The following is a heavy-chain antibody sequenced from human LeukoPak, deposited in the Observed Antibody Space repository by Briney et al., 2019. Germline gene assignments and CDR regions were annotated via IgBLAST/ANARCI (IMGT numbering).Heavy chain of an antibody. CDR2: INHSGST. CDR3: ARDLEDYQLMNWFDP. D-gene: IGHD2-2*01. Sequence: PSETLSLTCAVYGGSFSGYYWSWIRQPPGKGLEWIGEINHSGSTNYNPSLKSRVTISVDTSKNQFSLKLSSVTAADTAVYYCARDLEDYQLMNWFDPWGQGTLVTVSS. V-gene: IGHV4-34*01. J-gene: IGHJ5*02. CDR1: GGSFSGYY.